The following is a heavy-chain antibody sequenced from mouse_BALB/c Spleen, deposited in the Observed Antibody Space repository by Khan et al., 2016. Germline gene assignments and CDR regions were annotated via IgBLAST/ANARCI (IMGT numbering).Heavy chain of an antibody. Sequence: QVQLQQSGAELMKPGASVKISCKATGYTFSTYWIEWVKQRPGHGLEWIGEILPGGGSSNSNEKLKGKAPFTGDTSSNTAYMQLSSLTSEDSAGYYCARFYEDYDDGMDYWGQGTSVTVSS. V-gene: IGHV1-9*01. D-gene: IGHD2-4*01. CDR3: ARFYEDYDDGMDY. CDR2: ILPGGGSS. CDR1: GYTFSTYW. J-gene: IGHJ4*01.